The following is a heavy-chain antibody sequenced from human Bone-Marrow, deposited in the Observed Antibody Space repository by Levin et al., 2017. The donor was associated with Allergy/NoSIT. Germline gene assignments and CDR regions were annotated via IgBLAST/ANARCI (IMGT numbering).Heavy chain of an antibody. CDR1: GFTFSTFW. CDR3: ARDSGYCSSTTCYDAFDS. CDR2: IKEDGSEK. J-gene: IGHJ3*02. V-gene: IGHV3-7*04. D-gene: IGHD2-2*01. Sequence: TGGSLRLSCAASGFTFSTFWMTWVRQPPGKGLEWVANIKEDGSEKYCVDSVKGRFTISRDNAKNSLYLQMNSLRAEDTAVYYCARDSGYCSSTTCYDAFDSWGQGTMVTVSS.